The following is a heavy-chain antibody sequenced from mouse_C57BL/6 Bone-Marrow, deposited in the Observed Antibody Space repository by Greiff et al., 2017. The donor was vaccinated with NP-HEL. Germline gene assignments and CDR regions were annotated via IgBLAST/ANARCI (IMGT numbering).Heavy chain of an antibody. V-gene: IGHV1-54*01. D-gene: IGHD1-1*01. Sequence: QVQLQQSGAELVRPGTSVKVSCKASGYAFTNYLIEWVKQRPGQGLEWIGVINPGSGGTNYNETFKGKATLTADKSSSTAYMQLSSLTSEDSAVYSCARSNFWIYYYGSRPVDYWGQGTTRTVSS. J-gene: IGHJ2*01. CDR2: INPGSGGT. CDR1: GYAFTNYL. CDR3: ARSNFWIYYYGSRPVDY.